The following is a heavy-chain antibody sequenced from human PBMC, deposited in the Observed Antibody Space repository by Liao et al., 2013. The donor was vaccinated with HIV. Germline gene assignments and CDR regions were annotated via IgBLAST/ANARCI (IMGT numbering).Heavy chain of an antibody. V-gene: IGHV4-34*01. CDR3: ARGVGFHDQGQI. J-gene: IGHJ3*02. CDR1: GGSFSGYY. D-gene: IGHD3-16*01. Sequence: QVQLQQWGAGLLKPSETLSLTCAVYGGSFSGYYWSWIRQPPGKGLEWIGEINHSGSTNYNPSLKSRVTISVDTSKNQFSLKLSSVTAADTAVYYCARGVGFHDQGQIWGQGTMVTVSS. CDR2: INHSGST.